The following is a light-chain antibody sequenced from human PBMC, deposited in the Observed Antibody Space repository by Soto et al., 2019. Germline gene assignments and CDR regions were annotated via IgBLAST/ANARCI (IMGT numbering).Light chain of an antibody. V-gene: IGLV1-40*01. J-gene: IGLJ2*01. CDR2: ANT. CDR1: SSDMGAGFD. Sequence: QSVLTQPPSVSGTPGQRVTISCTGGSSDMGAGFDVHWYQQVPGTAPKLLIYANTNRPSGVPDRFSGSKSGTSASLAITGLQADDEADYYCQSYDSSLSGVIFGGGTKLTVL. CDR3: QSYDSSLSGVI.